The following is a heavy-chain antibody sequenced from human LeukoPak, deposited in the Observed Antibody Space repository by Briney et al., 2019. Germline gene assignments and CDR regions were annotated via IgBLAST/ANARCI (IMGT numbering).Heavy chain of an antibody. D-gene: IGHD6-19*01. CDR3: ARDLPNSSGWYWGAFDI. V-gene: IGHV4-59*01. J-gene: IGHJ3*02. CDR2: IYYSGST. Sequence: SETLSLTCTVSGGSISSYYWSWIRQPPGKGLEWIGYIYYSGSTNYNPSLKSRVIISVDTSKNQFSLKLSSVTAADTAVYYCARDLPNSSGWYWGAFDIWGQGTMVTVSS. CDR1: GGSISSYY.